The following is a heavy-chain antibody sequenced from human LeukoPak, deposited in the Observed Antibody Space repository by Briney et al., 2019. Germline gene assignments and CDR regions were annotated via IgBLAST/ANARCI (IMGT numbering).Heavy chain of an antibody. D-gene: IGHD3-22*01. CDR1: GGTFSSYA. J-gene: IGHJ6*02. V-gene: IGHV1-69*04. CDR2: IIPILGIA. CDR3: APHLGYYYDSSGDTYYYYYGMDV. Sequence: ASVKVSCKASGGTFSSYAISWVRQAPGQGLEWMGRIIPILGIANYAQKFQGGVTITADKSTSTAYMELSSLRSEDTAVYYCAPHLGYYYDSSGDTYYYYYGMDVWGQGTTVTVSS.